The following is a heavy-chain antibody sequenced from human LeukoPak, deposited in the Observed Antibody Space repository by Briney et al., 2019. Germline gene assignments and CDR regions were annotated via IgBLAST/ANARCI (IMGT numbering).Heavy chain of an antibody. J-gene: IGHJ3*02. D-gene: IGHD2-15*01. CDR3: AREAYCSGGSCYPGALDT. CDR2: SSAHNGDT. Sequence: GASVKVSCKASGFTFTSYGISWVRQAPGQGLEWMGWSSAHNGDTNYAQNLQGRVTMTTDTSTITAYMELRSLRSDDTAVYYCAREAYCSGGSCYPGALDTWGQGTMVTVSS. V-gene: IGHV1-18*01. CDR1: GFTFTSYG.